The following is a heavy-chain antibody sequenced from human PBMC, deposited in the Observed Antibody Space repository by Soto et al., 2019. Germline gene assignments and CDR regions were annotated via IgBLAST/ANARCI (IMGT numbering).Heavy chain of an antibody. CDR3: ASRGEIGQYYYGSGSYYVIDY. V-gene: IGHV3-21*01. D-gene: IGHD3-10*01. CDR2: ISSSSSYI. Sequence: EVQLVESGGGLVKPGGSLRLSCAASGFTFSSYSMNWVRQAPGKGLDWVSSISSSSSYIYYADSVKGRFTISRDNAKNSLYLQMNSLRAEDTAVYYCASRGEIGQYYYGSGSYYVIDYWGQGTLVTVSS. CDR1: GFTFSSYS. J-gene: IGHJ4*02.